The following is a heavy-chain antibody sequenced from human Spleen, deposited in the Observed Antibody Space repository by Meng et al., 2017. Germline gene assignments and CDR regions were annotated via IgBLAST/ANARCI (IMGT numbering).Heavy chain of an antibody. J-gene: IGHJ4*02. CDR1: GGSMKYDHW. CDR2: IWHAGGT. V-gene: IGHV4-4*02. Sequence: QVRRSESGPGLVKPSETLSLTCTVSGGSMKYDHWWSWVRQTPGKGLEWIGEIWHAGGTNYNPSFKSRVTMSIDKSNNQFSLKLTSVTAADTAVYYCAIDGSGWQQEDFWGQGTLVTVSS. CDR3: AIDGSGWQQEDF. D-gene: IGHD6-19*01.